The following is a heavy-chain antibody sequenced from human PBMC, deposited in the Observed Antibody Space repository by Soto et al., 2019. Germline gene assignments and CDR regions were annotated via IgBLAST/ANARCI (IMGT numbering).Heavy chain of an antibody. V-gene: IGHV3-7*01. D-gene: IGHD3-10*01. J-gene: IGHJ4*02. CDR3: ALDEGNSLVTYRLDY. Sequence: EVELVESGGDLVQPGGSLRLTCVVSGFTFSDFWMSWVRQAPGKGLEWVANIRYDGNEKNYLGSVKGRFTISRDNAKSSLYMQMNSMRVEDTAVYFCALDEGNSLVTYRLDYWGQGTLVTVSS. CDR2: IRYDGNEK. CDR1: GFTFSDFW.